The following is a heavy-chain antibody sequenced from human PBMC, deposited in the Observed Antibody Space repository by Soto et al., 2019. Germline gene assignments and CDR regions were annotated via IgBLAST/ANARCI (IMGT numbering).Heavy chain of an antibody. CDR3: ARVFQNYGSGSYLPSDY. J-gene: IGHJ4*02. D-gene: IGHD3-10*01. Sequence: GGSLRLSCAASGFTFSSYSMNWVRQAPGKGLEWDSSISSSSSYIYYADSVKGRFTISRDNAKNSLYLQMNSLRAEDTAVYYCARVFQNYGSGSYLPSDYWGQGTLVTVSS. CDR2: ISSSSSYI. CDR1: GFTFSSYS. V-gene: IGHV3-21*01.